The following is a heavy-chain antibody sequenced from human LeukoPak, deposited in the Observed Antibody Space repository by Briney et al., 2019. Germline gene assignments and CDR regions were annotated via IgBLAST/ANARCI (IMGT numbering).Heavy chain of an antibody. D-gene: IGHD1-26*01. Sequence: SETLSLTCTVSGDSISSSGYYWGWIRQPPGKGLEWIGYIYYSGSTNYNPSLKSRVTISVDTSKNQFSLKLSSVTAADTAVYYCARNSGSYGNYYYYGMDVWGQGTTVTVSS. J-gene: IGHJ6*02. CDR1: GDSISSSGYY. CDR2: IYYSGST. CDR3: ARNSGSYGNYYYYGMDV. V-gene: IGHV4-61*05.